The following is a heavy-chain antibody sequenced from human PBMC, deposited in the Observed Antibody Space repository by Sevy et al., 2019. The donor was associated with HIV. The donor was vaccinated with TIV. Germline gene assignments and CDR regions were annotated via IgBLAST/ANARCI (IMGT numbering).Heavy chain of an antibody. CDR1: NYSISSGYY. Sequence: SETLSLTCAVSNYSISSGYYWGWIRQSPGKGLEWIGNIYHSGSTYYNPSLKSRVTISVDASKNYFSLRLTSVTAADTAVYYCARASGGDRLDYYGMDVWGQGTTVIVSS. D-gene: IGHD2-15*01. CDR2: IYHSGST. V-gene: IGHV4-38-2*01. CDR3: ARASGGDRLDYYGMDV. J-gene: IGHJ6*02.